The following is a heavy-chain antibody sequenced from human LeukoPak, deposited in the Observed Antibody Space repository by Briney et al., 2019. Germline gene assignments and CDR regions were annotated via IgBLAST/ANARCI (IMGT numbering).Heavy chain of an antibody. CDR2: IYYSGST. Sequence: SETLSLTCTVSGRSISSYYWSWIRQPPGKGLEWIGYIYYSGSTNYNPSLKSRVTISVDTSKNQFSLKLSSVTAADTAVYYCTRHVRTVAGTNWFEPWGQGTLVTVSS. CDR1: GRSISSYY. CDR3: TRHVRTVAGTNWFEP. J-gene: IGHJ5*02. V-gene: IGHV4-59*01. D-gene: IGHD6-19*01.